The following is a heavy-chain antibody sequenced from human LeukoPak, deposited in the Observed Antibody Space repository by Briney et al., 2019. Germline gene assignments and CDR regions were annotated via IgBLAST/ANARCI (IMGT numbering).Heavy chain of an antibody. CDR2: IRSKACAGTT. D-gene: IGHD2-2*01. V-gene: IGHV3-49*04. J-gene: IGHJ4*02. CDR3: TRDPPGYCSSTSCPPGVY. CDR1: GFTFGDYA. Sequence: GGSLRLSCTASGFTFGDYAMSWVRQAPGKGLEWVGFIRSKACAGTTEYAASVKGRFTISRDDSKSIAYLQMNSLKTEDIAVYYCTRDPPGYCSSTSCPPGVYWGQGTLVTVSS.